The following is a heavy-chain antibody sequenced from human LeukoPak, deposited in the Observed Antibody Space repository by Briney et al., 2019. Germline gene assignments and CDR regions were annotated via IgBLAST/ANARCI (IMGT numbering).Heavy chain of an antibody. J-gene: IGHJ4*02. CDR3: AKASWVSTADAVL. V-gene: IGHV3-23*01. CDR1: GFTFSSYT. D-gene: IGHD3-16*01. Sequence: GGSLRLSCVASGFTFSSYTMSWVRETPARGLEWVSSLRGNGDAFYADSVKGRFTLSRDESRNTVYLQLNKLRVEDTAIYYCAKASWVSTADAVLWGQGTVVTVSS. CDR2: LRGNGDA.